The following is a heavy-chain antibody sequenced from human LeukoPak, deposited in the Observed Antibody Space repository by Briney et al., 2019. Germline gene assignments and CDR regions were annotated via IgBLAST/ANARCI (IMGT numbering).Heavy chain of an antibody. CDR3: ARDRGSMVSPTFFDY. V-gene: IGHV4-34*01. CDR2: GSDSGGT. CDR1: GGSLNGHY. Sequence: SETLSLTCAVYGGSLNGHYWSWIRQSPGKGLEWIGEGSDSGGTKFNPSLKSRVTISADTSKNQFSLKLSSVTAADTAVYYCARDRGSMVSPTFFDYWGQGTLVTVSS. J-gene: IGHJ4*02. D-gene: IGHD3-16*01.